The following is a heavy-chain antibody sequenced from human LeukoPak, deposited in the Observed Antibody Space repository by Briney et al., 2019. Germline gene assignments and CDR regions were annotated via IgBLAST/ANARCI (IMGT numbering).Heavy chain of an antibody. CDR2: TRNKANSYTT. J-gene: IGHJ4*02. V-gene: IGHV3-72*01. D-gene: IGHD5-18*01. Sequence: GGSLRLSCAASGFTFSDHYMDWARQAPGKGLEWVGRTRNKANSYTTEYAASVKGRFTISRDDSKNSLYLQMNSLKTEDTAVYYCARGGYSYGYYFDYWGQGTLVTVSS. CDR1: GFTFSDHY. CDR3: ARGGYSYGYYFDY.